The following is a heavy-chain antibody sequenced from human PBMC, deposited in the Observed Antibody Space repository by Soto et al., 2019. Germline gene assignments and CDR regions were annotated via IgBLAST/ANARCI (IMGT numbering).Heavy chain of an antibody. CDR2: INPTGGST. Sequence: ASVKVSCKASGYTFTSYYMHWVRQAPGQGPEWMGVINPTGGSTNYAQRLQGRVTMTRDTSTSTVYMELRSLRSEDTAVYYCARALAAAPTEIDYWGQGTLVTVSS. CDR3: ARALAAAPTEIDY. J-gene: IGHJ4*02. D-gene: IGHD6-13*01. CDR1: GYTFTSYY. V-gene: IGHV1-46*01.